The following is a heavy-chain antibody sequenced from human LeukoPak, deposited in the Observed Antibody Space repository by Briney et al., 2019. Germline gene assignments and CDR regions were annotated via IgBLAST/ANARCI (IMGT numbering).Heavy chain of an antibody. CDR2: INWNGGST. CDR3: ARDLEGDYYDSSGYYDY. Sequence: GGSLRLSCAASGFTFYDYGMSWVRQAPGKGLEYVAGINWNGGSTGYADSVKGRFTISRDNAKNSLYLQMNSLRAEDTALYYCARDLEGDYYDSSGYYDYWGQGTLVTVSS. J-gene: IGHJ4*02. D-gene: IGHD3-22*01. V-gene: IGHV3-20*04. CDR1: GFTFYDYG.